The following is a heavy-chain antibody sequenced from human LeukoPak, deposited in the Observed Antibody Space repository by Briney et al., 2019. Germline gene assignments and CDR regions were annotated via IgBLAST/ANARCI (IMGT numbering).Heavy chain of an antibody. V-gene: IGHV4-59*08. J-gene: IGHJ4*02. CDR2: IYYSGST. D-gene: IGHD3-10*01. CDR3: ARSRYGSGSN. Sequence: SETLSLTCTVSGGSISSYYWSWIRQPPGKGLEWIGYIYYSGSTNYNPSLKSRVTISVDTSKNQFSLKLSSVTAADPAVYYCARSRYGSGSNWGQGALVTVSS. CDR1: GGSISSYY.